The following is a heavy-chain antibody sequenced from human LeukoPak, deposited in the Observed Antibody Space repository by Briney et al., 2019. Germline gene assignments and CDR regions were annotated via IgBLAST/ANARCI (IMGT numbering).Heavy chain of an antibody. Sequence: SVKVSCKASGGTFSSYAISWVRQAPGQGLEWMGGIIPIFGTANYAQKFQGRVTITADKSTSTAYMELSSLRSEDTAVYYCARGVAVAGHDAFDIWGQGTMVTVSS. CDR2: IIPIFGTA. CDR3: ARGVAVAGHDAFDI. D-gene: IGHD6-19*01. J-gene: IGHJ3*02. CDR1: GGTFSSYA. V-gene: IGHV1-69*06.